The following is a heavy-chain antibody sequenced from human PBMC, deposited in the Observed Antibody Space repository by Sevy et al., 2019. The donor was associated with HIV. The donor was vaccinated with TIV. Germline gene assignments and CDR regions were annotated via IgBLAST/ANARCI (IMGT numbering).Heavy chain of an antibody. CDR2: VYSSGRT. Sequence: SETPSLTCTVSGDSISSGNHWWSWIRQPAGKGLEWIGRVYSSGRTMYNSSLKSRLTMSVDTSKNQFSLMVSSLIAADTAIYYCARDGIRRDYYHGMDVWGQGTTVTVSS. CDR3: ARDGIRRDYYHGMDV. D-gene: IGHD3-10*01. CDR1: GDSISSGNHW. J-gene: IGHJ6*02. V-gene: IGHV4-61*02.